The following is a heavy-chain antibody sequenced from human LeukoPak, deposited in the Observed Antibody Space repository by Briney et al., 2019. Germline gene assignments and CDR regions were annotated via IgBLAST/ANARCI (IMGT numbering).Heavy chain of an antibody. J-gene: IGHJ4*01. Sequence: PSETLSLTCAVYVGSFSGYHWSWIRQAPGKGLEWIGEINHNGNTNYKSSLKSRVTISADTSKNQFSPKMTSLTAADTAVYYCARQGQISAFDIWGHGNLATVSS. V-gene: IGHV4-34*01. CDR1: VGSFSGYH. CDR2: INHNGNT. D-gene: IGHD3-10*01. CDR3: ARQGQISAFDI.